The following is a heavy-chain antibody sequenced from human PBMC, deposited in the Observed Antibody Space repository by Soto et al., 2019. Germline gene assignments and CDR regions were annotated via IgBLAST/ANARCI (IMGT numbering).Heavy chain of an antibody. CDR3: ARVTSGYRPHFEY. J-gene: IGHJ4*02. CDR1: GGSLSSYY. D-gene: IGHD3-3*01. CDR2: IYYSGST. Sequence: QVQLQESGPGLVKPSETLSLTCTVSGGSLSSYYWSWIRQPPGKGLECIGYIYYSGSTNYKPSLKSRATXSXDXXKNQFSLKLSSVTAADTAVYYCARVTSGYRPHFEYWGQGTLVTVSS. V-gene: IGHV4-59*01.